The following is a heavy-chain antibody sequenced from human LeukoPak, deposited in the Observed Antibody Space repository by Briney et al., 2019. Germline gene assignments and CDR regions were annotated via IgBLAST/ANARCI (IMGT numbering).Heavy chain of an antibody. V-gene: IGHV4-59*01. CDR2: IYYSGST. CDR1: GGSISSYY. J-gene: IGHJ4*02. D-gene: IGHD6-6*01. CDR3: AKSYSSSLDY. Sequence: SETLSLTCTVSGGSISSYYWSWIRQPPGKGLEWIGYIYYSGSTNYNPSLKSRVTISVDTSKNQFSLKLSSVTAADTAVYYCAKSYSSSLDYWGQGTLVTVSS.